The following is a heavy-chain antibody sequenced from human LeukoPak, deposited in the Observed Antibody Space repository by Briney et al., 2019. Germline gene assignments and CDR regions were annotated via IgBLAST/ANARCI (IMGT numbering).Heavy chain of an antibody. CDR1: GYSINSGFY. Sequence: SETLSLTCTVSGYSINSGFYWGWIRQPPGKGLEWIGSIYHSGSTYYNPSLKSRVTISVDTSRNHFSLKLSSVTAADTAIYYCARAGSDYGHFDYWGQGTLVTVSS. V-gene: IGHV4-38-2*02. D-gene: IGHD4-17*01. CDR2: IYHSGST. CDR3: ARAGSDYGHFDY. J-gene: IGHJ4*02.